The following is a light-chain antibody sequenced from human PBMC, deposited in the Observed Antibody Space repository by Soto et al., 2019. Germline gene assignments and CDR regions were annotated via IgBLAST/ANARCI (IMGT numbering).Light chain of an antibody. J-gene: IGLJ2*01. Sequence: QSVLTQSPCASASLVASVKLTCTLSSGHSSYAIAWHQQQPEKGPRYLMKLNSDGSHSKGDGIPDRVSGSSSGAERYLTISSLQSEDEADYYCQTWGTGIRVFGGGTKVTVL. CDR1: SGHSSYA. V-gene: IGLV4-69*01. CDR3: QTWGTGIRV. CDR2: LNSDGSH.